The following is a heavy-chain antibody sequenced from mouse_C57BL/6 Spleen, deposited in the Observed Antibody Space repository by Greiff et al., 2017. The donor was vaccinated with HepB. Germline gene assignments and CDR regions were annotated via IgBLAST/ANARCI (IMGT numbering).Heavy chain of an antibody. CDR1: GYTFTSYW. CDR2: IHPNSGST. D-gene: IGHD1-1*01. Sequence: QVQLQQPGAELVKPGASVKLSCKASGYTFTSYWMHWVKQRPGQGLEWIGMIHPNSGSTNYNEKFKSKATLTVDKSSSTAYMQLSSLTSEDSAVYYCTRTTVEGYWYFDVWGTGTTVTVSS. V-gene: IGHV1-64*01. CDR3: TRTTVEGYWYFDV. J-gene: IGHJ1*03.